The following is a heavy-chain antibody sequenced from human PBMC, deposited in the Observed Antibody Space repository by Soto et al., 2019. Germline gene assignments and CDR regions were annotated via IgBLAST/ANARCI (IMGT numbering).Heavy chain of an antibody. CDR1: GFSFSSFA. Sequence: EVLLLESGGGLVQPGGSLRLSCEASGFSFSSFAMNWVRQAPGKGLEWVSAIGDSGASTYYADSVKGRFTISRDNSTNPLYLQPNSLIAEDTAVYYCAKGVELDVWGDGTTVTVSS. D-gene: IGHD1-26*01. J-gene: IGHJ6*01. V-gene: IGHV3-23*01. CDR3: AKGVELDV. CDR2: IGDSGAST.